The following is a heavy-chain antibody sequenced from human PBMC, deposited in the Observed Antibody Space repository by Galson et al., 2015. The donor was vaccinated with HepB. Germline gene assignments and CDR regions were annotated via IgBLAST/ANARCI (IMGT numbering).Heavy chain of an antibody. CDR2: ISATGTTI. Sequence: SLRLSCAASGFTFSSYNMNWVRQAPGKGLDWISYISATGTTIGYADSVKGRFIISRDNAKNSLYLQMNSLRVEDTAVYYCARDSRATFGEPNWFDPWGQGTLVIVSS. CDR3: ARDSRATFGEPNWFDP. V-gene: IGHV3-48*03. D-gene: IGHD3-3*01. CDR1: GFTFSSYN. J-gene: IGHJ5*02.